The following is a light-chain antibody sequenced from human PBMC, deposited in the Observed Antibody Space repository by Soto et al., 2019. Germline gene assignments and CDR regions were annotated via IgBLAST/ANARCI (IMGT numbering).Light chain of an antibody. J-gene: IGKJ1*01. CDR2: GVS. Sequence: ELVLTQSPVALSLSSGERATLSCRASQSVSSTLLTWYQQKPGQAARLLIYGVSSRATGIPGRFSGSGSGTDFTLTISRVEPEDFAVYFCQHYGDSSWTFGQGSRVEIK. CDR1: QSVSSTL. V-gene: IGKV3-20*01. CDR3: QHYGDSSWT.